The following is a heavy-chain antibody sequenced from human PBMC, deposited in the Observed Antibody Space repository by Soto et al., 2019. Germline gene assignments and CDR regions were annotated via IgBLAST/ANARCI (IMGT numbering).Heavy chain of an antibody. J-gene: IGHJ5*02. Sequence: QVQLQESGPGLVKPSQTLSLTCTVSGGSISSGGYYWSWIRQHPEKGLEWVGYIASGGSTYSNPPLKSRITISVDTSKNQFSLKLSSVTAADTAVYYCARRGFDERAGSFDPWGQGILVTVSS. V-gene: IGHV4-31*03. CDR3: ARRGFDERAGSFDP. D-gene: IGHD1-1*01. CDR2: IASGGST. CDR1: GGSISSGGYY.